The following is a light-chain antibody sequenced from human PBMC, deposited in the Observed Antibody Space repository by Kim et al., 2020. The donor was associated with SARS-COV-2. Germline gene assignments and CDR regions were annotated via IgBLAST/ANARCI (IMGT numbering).Light chain of an antibody. CDR2: DAS. J-gene: IGKJ4*01. CDR3: QQYYNLPLT. Sequence: DIQMTQSPSSLSASVGDRVTITCQASQDIRNYLNWYQQKPGKAPKLLIYDASNLETGVPSRFSGSGSGTDFTFTISSLQPEDIATYYCQQYYNLPLTFGEGTKVDIK. CDR1: QDIRNY. V-gene: IGKV1-33*01.